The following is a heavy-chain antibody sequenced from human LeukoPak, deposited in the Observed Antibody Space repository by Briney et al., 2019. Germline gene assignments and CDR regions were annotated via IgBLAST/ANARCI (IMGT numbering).Heavy chain of an antibody. CDR3: AADTSGYNLIHY. D-gene: IGHD3-22*01. CDR2: INPNSGDT. Sequence: ASVKVSCKASGYTFTGYYIHWVRQAPGQGLEWMGRINPNSGDTNYVQKFQGRVTMTRDTSISPAFMELTRLGSDDPAVYYCAADTSGYNLIHYWGQGTLVSVFS. J-gene: IGHJ4*02. CDR1: GYTFTGYY. V-gene: IGHV1-2*06.